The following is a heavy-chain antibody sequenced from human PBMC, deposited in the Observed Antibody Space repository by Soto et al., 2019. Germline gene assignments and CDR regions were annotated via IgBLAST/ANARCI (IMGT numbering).Heavy chain of an antibody. CDR3: AHRVLRTVLGLVTTTALYLDF. CDR2: IYWDDDK. D-gene: IGHD3-3*01. Sequence: QITLNESGPTVVRPTETLTLTCRFSGFSLTTSGVGVGWIRQSPGKAPEWLALIYWDDDKRYSASLKSRLTITKDTSKNQVVLTVSDLDPTDTATYYCAHRVLRTVLGLVTTTALYLDFWGQGTPVAVSS. V-gene: IGHV2-5*02. J-gene: IGHJ4*02. CDR1: GFSLTTSGVG.